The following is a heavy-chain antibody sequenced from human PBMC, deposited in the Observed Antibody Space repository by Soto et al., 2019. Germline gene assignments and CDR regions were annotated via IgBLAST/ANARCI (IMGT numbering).Heavy chain of an antibody. V-gene: IGHV4-31*03. CDR2: IYYSGST. D-gene: IGHD6-13*01. CDR3: ARENSSSHLVNYYGMDV. J-gene: IGHJ6*02. Sequence: SETLSLTCTVSGGSISSGGYYWSWIRQHPGKGLEWIGYIYYSGSTYYNPSLKSRVTISVDTSKNQFSLKLSSVTAADTAVYYCARENSSSHLVNYYGMDVWGQGTTVTVSS. CDR1: GGSISSGGYY.